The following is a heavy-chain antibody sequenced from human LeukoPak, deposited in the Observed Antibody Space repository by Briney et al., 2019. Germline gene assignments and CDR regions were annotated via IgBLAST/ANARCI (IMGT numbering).Heavy chain of an antibody. Sequence: GGSLRLSCAASGFTFNIYGMHWVRQAPGKGLDWVTFILYDGSSKYYADSVKGRFTISRDNSKNTLFLQISSLRAEDTAVYYCAKGDSRDWYYSYMDVWGKGTTVTVSS. D-gene: IGHD3-22*01. CDR3: AKGDSRDWYYSYMDV. V-gene: IGHV3-30*02. CDR2: ILYDGSSK. CDR1: GFTFNIYG. J-gene: IGHJ6*03.